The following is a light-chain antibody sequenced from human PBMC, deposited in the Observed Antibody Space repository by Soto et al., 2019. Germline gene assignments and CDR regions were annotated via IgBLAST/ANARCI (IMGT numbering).Light chain of an antibody. Sequence: EIVLTQSPGTLSLSPGERATLSCRASQSVSSSYLAWYQQKPGQAPRLLIYGASSRATGIPDRFSGSGSGTDFTLASSRLDPEYFAVYYCQQYGSSLRTFVGVTKVEIK. CDR1: QSVSSSY. CDR3: QQYGSSLRT. J-gene: IGKJ4*01. CDR2: GAS. V-gene: IGKV3-20*01.